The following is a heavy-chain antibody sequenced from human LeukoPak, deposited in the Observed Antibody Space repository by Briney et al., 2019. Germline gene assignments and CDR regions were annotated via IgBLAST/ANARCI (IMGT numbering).Heavy chain of an antibody. CDR2: INHSGST. Sequence: SETLSLTCAVYGGSFSGYYWSWIRQPPGKGLEWIGEINHSGSTNYNPSLKSRVTISVDTSKNQFSLKLSSVTAADTAVYYCARGFGIAAAGTRDFDYWGQGTLVTVSS. V-gene: IGHV4-34*01. J-gene: IGHJ4*02. D-gene: IGHD6-13*01. CDR1: GGSFSGYY. CDR3: ARGFGIAAAGTRDFDY.